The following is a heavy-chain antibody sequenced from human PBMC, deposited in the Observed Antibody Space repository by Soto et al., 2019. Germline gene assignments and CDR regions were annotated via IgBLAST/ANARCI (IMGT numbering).Heavy chain of an antibody. CDR3: AARTRRYSSGWYEDYFDY. CDR1: GFTFTSSA. D-gene: IGHD6-19*01. CDR2: IVVGSGNT. Sequence: QMQLVQSGPEVKKPGTSVKVSCKASGFTFTSSAMQWVRQARGQRLEWIGWIVVGSGNTNYAQKFQERVTNTRDRXTXTXXMERSSLRSEDTAVYYCAARTRRYSSGWYEDYFDYWGQGTLVTVSS. J-gene: IGHJ4*02. V-gene: IGHV1-58*02.